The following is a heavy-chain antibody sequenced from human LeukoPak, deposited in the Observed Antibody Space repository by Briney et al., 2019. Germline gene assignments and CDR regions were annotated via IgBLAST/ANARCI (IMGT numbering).Heavy chain of an antibody. CDR2: IYPGDSDT. D-gene: IGHD2-15*01. V-gene: IGHV5-51*01. CDR1: GYSFTNYF. CDR3: ARQREWGGGFDAFDI. Sequence: GESLKISCKGSGYSFTNYFIGWVRQMRGKGLEWIGIIYPGDSDTRYSPSFQGQVTISADKSINTAYLQWSSLKASDTAMYYCARQREWGGGFDAFDIWGQGTMVTVSS. J-gene: IGHJ3*02.